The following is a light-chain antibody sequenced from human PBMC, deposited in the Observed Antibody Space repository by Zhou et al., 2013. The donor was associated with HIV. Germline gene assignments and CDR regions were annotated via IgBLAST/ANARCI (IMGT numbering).Light chain of an antibody. CDR1: QDIAGW. CDR3: QQAHSFPYT. V-gene: IGKV1-12*01. J-gene: IGKJ2*01. Sequence: DIQMTQSPSTLSASVGDRVTITCRASQDIAGWLAWYQQNPGTAPRLLIFDASGLQSGVPSRFTGSGSGTDYTLTISSLQPEDFATYYCQQAHSFPYTFGQGTKLETK. CDR2: DAS.